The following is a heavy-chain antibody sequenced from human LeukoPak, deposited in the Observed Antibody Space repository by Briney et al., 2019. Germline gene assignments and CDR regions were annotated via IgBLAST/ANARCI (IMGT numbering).Heavy chain of an antibody. V-gene: IGHV3-23*01. CDR1: GFTFSSYA. J-gene: IGHJ4*02. D-gene: IGHD1-26*01. CDR3: GSSAPRIVGASKCLSD. CDR2: ISSSGGST. Sequence: PGGSLRLSCAVSGFTFSSYAMSWVRQAPGKGLEWVSVISSSGGSTYYSDSGNGRFTISRDNSKNTLYLQMNSLRAEDTAVYYCGSSAPRIVGASKCLSDWGQGTLVTVSS.